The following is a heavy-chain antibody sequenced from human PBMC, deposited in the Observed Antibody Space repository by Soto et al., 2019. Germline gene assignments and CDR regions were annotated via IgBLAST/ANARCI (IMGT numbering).Heavy chain of an antibody. J-gene: IGHJ6*02. D-gene: IGHD3-16*02. V-gene: IGHV3-30*18. Sequence: GGSPRLSCAASGFTFSSYGMHWVRQAPGKGLEWVAVISYDGSNKYYADSVKGRFTISRDNSKNTLYLQMNSLRAEDTAVYYCAKDAVGDYVWGSYRYYYYYYGMDVWGQGTTVTVSS. CDR3: AKDAVGDYVWGSYRYYYYYYGMDV. CDR1: GFTFSSYG. CDR2: ISYDGSNK.